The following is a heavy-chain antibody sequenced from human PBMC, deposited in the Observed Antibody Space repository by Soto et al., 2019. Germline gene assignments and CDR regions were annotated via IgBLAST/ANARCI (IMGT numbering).Heavy chain of an antibody. CDR1: GFTFSSYG. CDR3: ARDLPSPDGSLGY. J-gene: IGHJ4*02. D-gene: IGHD2-15*01. Sequence: GGSLRLSCAASGFTFSSYGMHWVRQAPGKGLEWVAVIWYDGSNKYYADSVKGRFTISRDNSKNTLYLQMNSLRAEDTAVYYCARDLPSPDGSLGYWGQGTLVTVSS. CDR2: IWYDGSNK. V-gene: IGHV3-33*01.